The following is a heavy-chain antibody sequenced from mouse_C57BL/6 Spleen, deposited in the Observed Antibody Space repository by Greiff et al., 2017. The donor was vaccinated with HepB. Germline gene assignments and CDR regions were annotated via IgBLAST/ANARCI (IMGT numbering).Heavy chain of an antibody. V-gene: IGHV5-4*01. D-gene: IGHD1-1*01. CDR1: GFTFSSYA. Sequence: EVQRVESGGGLVKPGGSLKLSCAASGFTFSSYAMSWVRQTPEKRLERVATISDGGSYTYYPDNVKGRFTISRDNAKNNLYLQMSHLKSEDTAMYYCAREIPPDFITSWYFDVWGTGTTVTVSS. CDR3: AREIPPDFITSWYFDV. CDR2: ISDGGSYT. J-gene: IGHJ1*03.